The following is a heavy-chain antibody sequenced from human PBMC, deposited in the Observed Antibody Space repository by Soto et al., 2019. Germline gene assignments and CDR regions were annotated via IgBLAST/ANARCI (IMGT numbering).Heavy chain of an antibody. CDR3: AGYSSSANWFDP. J-gene: IGHJ5*02. V-gene: IGHV4-34*01. Sequence: QVQLQQWGAGLLKPSETLSLTCAVYGGSFSGYYWSWIRQPPGKGLEWIGEINHSGSTNYNPSLKGRVTISVDTSKNQFSLKLSSVTAADTAVYYCAGYSSSANWFDPWGQGTLVTVSS. CDR2: INHSGST. CDR1: GGSFSGYY. D-gene: IGHD6-6*01.